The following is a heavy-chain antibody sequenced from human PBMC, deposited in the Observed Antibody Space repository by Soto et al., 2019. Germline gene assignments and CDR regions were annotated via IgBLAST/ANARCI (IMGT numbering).Heavy chain of an antibody. CDR3: ARDGASSTSTLPTEEEYYYYYYMDV. CDR1: GFTFSSYW. Sequence: GGSLRLSCAASGFTFSSYWMSWVRQAPGKGLEWVANIKQDGSEKYYVDSVKGRFTISRDNAKNSLYLQMNSLRAEDTAVYYCARDGASSTSTLPTEEEYYYYYYMDVWGKGTTVTVSS. V-gene: IGHV3-7*01. J-gene: IGHJ6*03. CDR2: IKQDGSEK. D-gene: IGHD6-13*01.